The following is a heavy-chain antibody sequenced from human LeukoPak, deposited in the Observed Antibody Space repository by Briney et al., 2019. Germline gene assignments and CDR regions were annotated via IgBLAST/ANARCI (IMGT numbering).Heavy chain of an antibody. CDR1: GFTFSTYA. Sequence: GGSLRLSCAASGFTFSTYAMSWVRQAPGKGLEWVSAIGGSGGYTYHADSVKGRFTISRDNSKNTLYLQMNSLRAEDTAVYYCARMPGTALEIDYWGQGTLVTVSS. D-gene: IGHD6-13*01. V-gene: IGHV3-23*01. CDR2: IGGSGGYT. J-gene: IGHJ4*02. CDR3: ARMPGTALEIDY.